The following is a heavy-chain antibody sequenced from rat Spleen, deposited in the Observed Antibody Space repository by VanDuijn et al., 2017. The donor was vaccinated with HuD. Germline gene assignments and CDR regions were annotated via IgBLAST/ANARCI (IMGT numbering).Heavy chain of an antibody. Sequence: QVQLKESGPGLVQPSQTLSLTCTVAGFSLSSYNVHWVRQPPGKGLEWMGVIWHTGGTRYNSVLKSRLSISRDTSKSQVFLKVNSLKTEDTAMYFCARSDYGYTFDYWGQGVMVTVSS. D-gene: IGHD1-9*01. CDR3: ARSDYGYTFDY. CDR2: IWHTGGT. V-gene: IGHV2-41*01. CDR1: GFSLSSYN. J-gene: IGHJ2*01.